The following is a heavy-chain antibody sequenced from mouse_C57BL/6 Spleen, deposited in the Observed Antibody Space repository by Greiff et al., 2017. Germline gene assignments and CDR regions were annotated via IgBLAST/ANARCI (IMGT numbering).Heavy chain of an antibody. CDR2: ISYSGST. CDR3: ARRGYYAYAMDY. Sequence: VQLKESGPGMVKPSQSLSLTCTVTGYSITSGYDWHWIRHFPGNKLEWMGYISYSGSTNYNPSLKSRISITHDTSKNHFFLKLNSVTTEDTATYYCARRGYYAYAMDYWGQGTSVTVSS. D-gene: IGHD2-1*01. V-gene: IGHV3-1*01. CDR1: GYSITSGYD. J-gene: IGHJ4*01.